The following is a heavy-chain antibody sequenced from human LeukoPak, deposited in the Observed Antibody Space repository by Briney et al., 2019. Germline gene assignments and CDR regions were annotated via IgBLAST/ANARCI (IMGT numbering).Heavy chain of an antibody. J-gene: IGHJ4*02. CDR1: GHTFTGYY. CDR3: ARVPTYHYYGSGSYYYFDY. D-gene: IGHD3-10*01. Sequence: ASVKVSCKASGHTFTGYYMHWVRQAPGQGLEGMGRINPHSGGTNSAQKFQGRVTMTRDTSISTAYMELSRLRSDDTAVYYCARVPTYHYYGSGSYYYFDYWGQGTLVTVSS. V-gene: IGHV1-2*06. CDR2: INPHSGGT.